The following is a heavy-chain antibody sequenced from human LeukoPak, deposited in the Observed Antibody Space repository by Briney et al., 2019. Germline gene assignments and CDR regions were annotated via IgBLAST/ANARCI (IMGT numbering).Heavy chain of an antibody. CDR1: GYTFTGNY. Sequence: GASVKVSCKASGYTFTGNYMHWARQAPGQGLEWMGWINPNSGGTNYAQKFQGRVTMTRDTSISTAYMELSRLIFDDTAVYYCARGDSGYDHFYHMDVWGKGTTVTISS. V-gene: IGHV1-2*02. CDR2: INPNSGGT. D-gene: IGHD5-12*01. CDR3: ARGDSGYDHFYHMDV. J-gene: IGHJ6*03.